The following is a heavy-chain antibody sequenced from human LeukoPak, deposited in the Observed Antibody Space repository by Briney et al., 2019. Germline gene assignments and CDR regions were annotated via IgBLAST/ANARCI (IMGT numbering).Heavy chain of an antibody. CDR2: ISAYNGNT. Sequence: ASVNVSCEASGYTLISYGISWVRQAPGQGLEWMGWISAYNGNTNYAQKLQGRVTMTTDTSTSTAYMELRSLRSDDTAVYYCARATVAYCGGDCYSGDFDYWGQGTLVTVSS. CDR1: GYTLISYG. J-gene: IGHJ4*02. D-gene: IGHD2-21*02. CDR3: ARATVAYCGGDCYSGDFDY. V-gene: IGHV1-18*01.